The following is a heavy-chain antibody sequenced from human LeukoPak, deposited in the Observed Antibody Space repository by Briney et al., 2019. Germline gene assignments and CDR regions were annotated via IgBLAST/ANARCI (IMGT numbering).Heavy chain of an antibody. D-gene: IGHD3-3*01. Sequence: GGSLRLSCSASGFTFSSYAMHWVRQAPGKGLEYVSAISSNGGSTYYADSVKGRFTISRDNSKNTLYLQMSSLRAEDTAVYYCVKDPGFLEWFGADAFDIWGQGTMVTVSS. V-gene: IGHV3-64D*09. CDR3: VKDPGFLEWFGADAFDI. CDR1: GFTFSSYA. CDR2: ISSNGGST. J-gene: IGHJ3*02.